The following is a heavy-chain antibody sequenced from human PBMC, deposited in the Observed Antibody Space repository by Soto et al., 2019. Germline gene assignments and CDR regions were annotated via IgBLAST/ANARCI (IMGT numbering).Heavy chain of an antibody. CDR1: GGSISSSNW. J-gene: IGHJ4*02. CDR3: ARGSCSGGSCYLFDY. V-gene: IGHV4-4*02. D-gene: IGHD2-15*01. CDR2: IYHSGST. Sequence: SETLSLTCAVSGGSISSSNWWSWVRQPPGKGLEWIGEIYHSGSTNYNPSLKSRVTISVDKSMNQFSLKLSSVTAADTAVYYCARGSCSGGSCYLFDYWGQGTLVTVSS.